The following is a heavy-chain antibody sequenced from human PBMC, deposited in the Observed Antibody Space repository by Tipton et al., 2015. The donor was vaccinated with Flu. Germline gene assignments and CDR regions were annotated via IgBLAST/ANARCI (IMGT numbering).Heavy chain of an antibody. D-gene: IGHD6-6*01. V-gene: IGHV4-39*01. CDR2: RSYTGGA. CDR3: ARGDSSSYFDP. Sequence: TLSLTCTVSGGSISSTNLYWGWIRQAPGKGLEWIGSRSYTGGAYYNASLKSRVTIFVDTSKNQFSLKLTSVTAADTALYYCARGDSSSYFDPWGQGTLVTVS. CDR1: GGSISSTNLY. J-gene: IGHJ5*02.